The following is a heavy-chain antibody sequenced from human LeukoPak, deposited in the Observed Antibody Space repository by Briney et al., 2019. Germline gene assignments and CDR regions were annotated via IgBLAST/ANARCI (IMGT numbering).Heavy chain of an antibody. CDR2: IDGSGNT. D-gene: IGHD6-19*01. J-gene: IGHJ4*02. V-gene: IGHV4-4*07. CDR1: GASISSYY. Sequence: PSETLSLTCTASGASISSYYWSWIRQPAGKGLEWIGRIDGSGNTNYNPSLKSRISVSVDTSKNQVSPKLSYVTAADTAVYYCARDGGSGWFDYWGQGTLVTVSS. CDR3: ARDGGSGWFDY.